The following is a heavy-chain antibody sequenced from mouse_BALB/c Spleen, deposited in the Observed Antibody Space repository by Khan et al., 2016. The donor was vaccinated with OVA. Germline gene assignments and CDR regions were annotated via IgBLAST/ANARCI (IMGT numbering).Heavy chain of an antibody. J-gene: IGHJ1*01. V-gene: IGHV2-2*02. Sequence: QVQLKESGPGLVQPSQSLSITCTVSGFSLTSYGVHWVRQSPGKGLEWLGVIWSGGSTDYNAAFISRLSISKDNSKSQVFFKMNSLQPNDTAIYYCARNGDYVHLCFDVWGAGTTVTVSS. D-gene: IGHD2-13*01. CDR2: IWSGGST. CDR1: GFSLTSYG. CDR3: ARNGDYVHLCFDV.